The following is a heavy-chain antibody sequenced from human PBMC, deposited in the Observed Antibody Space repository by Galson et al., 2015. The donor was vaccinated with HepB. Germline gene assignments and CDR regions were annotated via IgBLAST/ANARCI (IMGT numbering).Heavy chain of an antibody. CDR3: ARGVTIPARQYYFYYMDV. V-gene: IGHV1-69*10. CDR1: GGTFSNFA. CDR2: IIPIQGIA. D-gene: IGHD6-6*01. J-gene: IGHJ6*03. Sequence: SVKVSCKASGGTFSNFAVTWVRQARGQGLEWMGGIIPIQGIATYAHKFQDRVTISADTSTGTVAMALTSLKSEDTAVYFCARGVTIPARQYYFYYMDVLGKGTTVTVSS.